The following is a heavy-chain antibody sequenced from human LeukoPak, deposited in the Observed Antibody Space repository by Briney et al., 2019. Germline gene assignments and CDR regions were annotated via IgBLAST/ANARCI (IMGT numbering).Heavy chain of an antibody. D-gene: IGHD4-17*01. CDR3: ARGNDYGDFFDY. J-gene: IGHJ4*02. Sequence: SETLSLTCVVSGGSLSGYYWGWIRRPPGRGLEWIGEISHSGSTNYTPSLKSRVTISVDTSKNQLSLRLNSVTTADTAVYYCARGNDYGDFFDYWGQGTLVAVSS. V-gene: IGHV4-34*01. CDR2: ISHSGST. CDR1: GGSLSGYY.